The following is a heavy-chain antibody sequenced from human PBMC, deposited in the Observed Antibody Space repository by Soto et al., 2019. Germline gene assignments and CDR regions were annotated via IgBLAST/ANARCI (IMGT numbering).Heavy chain of an antibody. D-gene: IGHD1-26*01. V-gene: IGHV1-69*01. CDR3: ARDGGRHSGGIDY. Sequence: QVQLVQSGAEVKKPGSSVNVSCKASGGNFSSYSINWVRQAPGQGLEWMGEIIPIFGTANYAQKFQGRVTMTADESTSTAYMELSSLRSEDTAVYYCARDGGRHSGGIDYWGQGTLVTVSS. CDR1: GGNFSSYS. J-gene: IGHJ4*02. CDR2: IIPIFGTA.